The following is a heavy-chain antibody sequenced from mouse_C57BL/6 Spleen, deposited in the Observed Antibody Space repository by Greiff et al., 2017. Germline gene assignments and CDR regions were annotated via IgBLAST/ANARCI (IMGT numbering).Heavy chain of an antibody. D-gene: IGHD1-1*01. V-gene: IGHV1-26*01. Sequence: VQLQQSGPELVKPGASVKISCKASGYTFTDYYMNWVKQSHGKSLEWIGDINPNNGGTSYNQKFKGKATLTVDKSSSTAYMELRSLTSEDSAVYYCARRGLVATGYYAMDYWGQGTSVTVSS. CDR1: GYTFTDYY. CDR2: INPNNGGT. CDR3: ARRGLVATGYYAMDY. J-gene: IGHJ4*01.